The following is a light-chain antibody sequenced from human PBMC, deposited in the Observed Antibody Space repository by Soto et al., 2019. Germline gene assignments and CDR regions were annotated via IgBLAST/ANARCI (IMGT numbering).Light chain of an antibody. J-gene: IGLJ3*02. V-gene: IGLV1-44*01. Sequence: QSVLTQPPSASGTPGQRVTISCSGSSSNVGSDIVNWYQQLPGTAPKLLIYSNNQRPSGVPDRFSGSKSGTPGSLAVSGLRCELGADLYWAAWDGSPNGWVLGQGTK. CDR2: SNN. CDR3: AAWDGSPNGWV. CDR1: SSNVGSDI.